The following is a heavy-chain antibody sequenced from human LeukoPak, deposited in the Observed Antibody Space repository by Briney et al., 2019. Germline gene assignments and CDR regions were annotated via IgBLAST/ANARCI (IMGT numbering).Heavy chain of an antibody. J-gene: IGHJ4*02. Sequence: GGSLRLSCAASGFTFTNSWMSWVRQAPGQGLEWVGCIISKTDGGTTDYAALVKGRFTISRDDSKNTLYLQMNSMKNEATAVYYCTTDERWLPFDYWGQGTLVTVSS. CDR1: GFTFTNSW. V-gene: IGHV3-15*01. CDR3: TTDERWLPFDY. D-gene: IGHD5-24*01. CDR2: IISKTDGGTT.